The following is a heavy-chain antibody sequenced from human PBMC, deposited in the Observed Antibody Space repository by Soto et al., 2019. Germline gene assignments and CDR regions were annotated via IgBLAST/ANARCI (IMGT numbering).Heavy chain of an antibody. D-gene: IGHD6-19*01. V-gene: IGHV3-7*04. Sequence: GSLRLSCAASGFTFSSYWMSWVRQAPGKGLEWVANIKQDGSEKYYVDSVKGRFTISRDNAKNSLYLQMNSLRAEDTAVYYCARAAWGQWLIGAFDIWGQGTMVTVSS. CDR2: IKQDGSEK. CDR1: GFTFSSYW. J-gene: IGHJ3*02. CDR3: ARAAWGQWLIGAFDI.